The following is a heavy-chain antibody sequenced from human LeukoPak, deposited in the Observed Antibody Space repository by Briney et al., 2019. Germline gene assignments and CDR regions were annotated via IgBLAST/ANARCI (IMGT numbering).Heavy chain of an antibody. CDR3: ARGPNSTSVYYFDY. Sequence: SETLSLTCTVSGGSISSSSYYWGWIRQPPGKGLEWIGSIYYSGSTYYNPSLKSRVTISVDTSKNQFSLKLSSVTAADTALYYCARGPNSTSVYYFDYWGQGTLVTVSS. J-gene: IGHJ4*02. V-gene: IGHV4-39*07. CDR2: IYYSGST. D-gene: IGHD1-1*01. CDR1: GGSISSSSYY.